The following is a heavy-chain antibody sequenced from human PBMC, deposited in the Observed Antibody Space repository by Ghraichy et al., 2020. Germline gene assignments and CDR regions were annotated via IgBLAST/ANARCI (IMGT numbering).Heavy chain of an antibody. D-gene: IGHD3-3*01. CDR1: GFTFSSYA. Sequence: GGSLRLSCAASGFTFSSYAMSWVRQAPGKGLEWVSAISGSGGSTYYADSVKGRFTIYRDNSKNTLYLQMNSLRAEDTAVYYCAKESNYDFWSGYLSPRNYYGMDVWGQGTTVTVSS. V-gene: IGHV3-23*01. CDR2: ISGSGGST. J-gene: IGHJ6*02. CDR3: AKESNYDFWSGYLSPRNYYGMDV.